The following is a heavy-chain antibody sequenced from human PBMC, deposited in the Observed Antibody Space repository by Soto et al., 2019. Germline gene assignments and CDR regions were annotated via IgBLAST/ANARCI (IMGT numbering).Heavy chain of an antibody. CDR1: GGSIRSYY. Sequence: QVQLQESGPGLVKPSETLSLTCTVSGGSIRSYYWSWIRQPPGKGLEWIGSIYYSGSTNYKPSLTSRVTLSVDTSKNQFSLKLNSGTPADTAVYYCARQGGWFDPWGQGTLVTVSS. CDR2: IYYSGST. J-gene: IGHJ5*02. V-gene: IGHV4-59*08. CDR3: ARQGGWFDP. D-gene: IGHD1-26*01.